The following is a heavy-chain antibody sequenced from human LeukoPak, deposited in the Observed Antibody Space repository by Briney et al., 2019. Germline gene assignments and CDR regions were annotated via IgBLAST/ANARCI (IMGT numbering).Heavy chain of an antibody. Sequence: PGGSLRLSCAASGFTFSSYSMNWVRQAPGKGLEWVSSISSSSSYIYYADSVKGRFTISRDNAKNSLYLQMNSLRAEDAAVYYCARDGGYTTLFDYWGQGTLVTVSS. V-gene: IGHV3-21*01. J-gene: IGHJ4*02. CDR3: ARDGGYTTLFDY. CDR1: GFTFSSYS. D-gene: IGHD6-13*01. CDR2: ISSSSSYI.